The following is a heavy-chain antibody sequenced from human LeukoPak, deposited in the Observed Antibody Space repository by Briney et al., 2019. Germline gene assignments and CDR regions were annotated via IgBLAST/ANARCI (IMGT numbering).Heavy chain of an antibody. V-gene: IGHV5-51*01. J-gene: IGHJ4*02. Sequence: GESLRISCQASGYRFTNYWIGWVRQMPGKGLEWMGIIYPTDSDTRYSPSFQGQVTISIDKSISTAYLQWRSLKASDSAMYYCARRVTGSSLWDYWGQGTLVTVSS. D-gene: IGHD3-9*01. CDR2: IYPTDSDT. CDR3: ARRVTGSSLWDY. CDR1: GYRFTNYW.